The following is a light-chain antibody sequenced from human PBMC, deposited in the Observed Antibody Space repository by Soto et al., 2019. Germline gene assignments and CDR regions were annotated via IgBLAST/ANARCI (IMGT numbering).Light chain of an antibody. Sequence: EIVLTQSPGTLSVSPGARATLSCRASQIVSISSLAWYQQKPGQAPRLLIYGASSRATCIPDRFSGSGSGTDFTLTIISRLPDEFAAYYYQHYNSYLGAFGQGTKVDIK. CDR3: QHYNSYLGA. CDR2: GAS. V-gene: IGKV3-20*01. J-gene: IGKJ1*01. CDR1: QIVSISS.